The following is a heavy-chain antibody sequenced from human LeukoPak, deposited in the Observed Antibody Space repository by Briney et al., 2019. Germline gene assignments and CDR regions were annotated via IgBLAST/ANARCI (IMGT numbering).Heavy chain of an antibody. V-gene: IGHV3-30*04. CDR3: ASREYGYLWGITSHFHY. D-gene: IGHD3-16*01. J-gene: IGHJ4*02. CDR1: GFTSSSYA. Sequence: GGSLRLSCVASGFTSSSYAMHWVRQAPRKGLEWVAVASDDGGNNYYVDSVKGRFSVSRDNSKNTRYLRMYSLRAEDTAVYYCASREYGYLWGITSHFHYWGQGTLVTVSS. CDR2: ASDDGGNN.